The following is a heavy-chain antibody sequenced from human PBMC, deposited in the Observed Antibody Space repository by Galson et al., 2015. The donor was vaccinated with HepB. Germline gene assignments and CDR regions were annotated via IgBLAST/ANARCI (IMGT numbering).Heavy chain of an antibody. CDR2: IIPIFGTA. J-gene: IGHJ6*04. D-gene: IGHD3-16*02. CDR3: ANDYVWGSYRLRGLNYYGMDV. Sequence: SVKVSCKASGGTFSSYAISWVRQAPGQGLEWMGGIIPIFGTANYAQKFQGRVTITADESTSTAYMELSSLRSEDTAVYYCANDYVWGSYRLRGLNYYGMDVWGKGTTVTVSS. V-gene: IGHV1-69*13. CDR1: GGTFSSYA.